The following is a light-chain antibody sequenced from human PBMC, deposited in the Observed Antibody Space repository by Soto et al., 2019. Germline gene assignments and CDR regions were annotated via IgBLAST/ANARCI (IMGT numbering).Light chain of an antibody. V-gene: IGKV3-15*01. CDR3: QQYNNWPPWT. CDR1: QSVSID. CDR2: GAS. Sequence: EILMTQSLSTLSVSPGERATLSCRASQSVSIDLAWYQQTPCQAPRLLIYGASTRATGIPARFSGSASGTEFTLTISSLQSEDFTVYYCQQYNNWPPWTFGQGTNVDI. J-gene: IGKJ1*01.